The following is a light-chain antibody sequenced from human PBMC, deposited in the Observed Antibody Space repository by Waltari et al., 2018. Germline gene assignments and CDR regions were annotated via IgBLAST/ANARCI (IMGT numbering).Light chain of an antibody. CDR3: SSRTNSITWV. Sequence: QSALTQPASVSGSPGQSITISCTATSSDFGANNYVSWSQQHPGKAPKVVIYDVTERPSGVSNRFSGSKSGSTASLTISGLQTEDEAGYYCSSRTNSITWVFGGGTKVTVL. CDR1: SSDFGANNY. CDR2: DVT. V-gene: IGLV2-14*03. J-gene: IGLJ3*02.